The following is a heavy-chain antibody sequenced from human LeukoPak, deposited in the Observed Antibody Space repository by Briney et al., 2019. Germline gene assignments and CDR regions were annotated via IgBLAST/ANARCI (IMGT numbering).Heavy chain of an antibody. J-gene: IGHJ4*02. V-gene: IGHV4-38-2*02. CDR2: IYHSGST. CDR1: GYSISSGYY. D-gene: IGHD2-15*01. Sequence: SETLSLTCTVSGYSISSGYYWGWIRQPPGKGLEWIGSIYHSGSTYYNPSLKSRITISVDTSKNQFSLRLISVTAADTAVYYCARVTLLPTHIDYWGQGTLVTVSS. CDR3: ARVTLLPTHIDY.